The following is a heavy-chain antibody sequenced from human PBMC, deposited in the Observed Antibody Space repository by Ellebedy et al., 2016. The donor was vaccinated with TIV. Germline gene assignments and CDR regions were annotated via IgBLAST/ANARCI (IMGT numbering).Heavy chain of an antibody. J-gene: IGHJ5*02. D-gene: IGHD3-22*01. CDR3: ARHDPRYYESSGFYYGGWFDP. CDR2: TDYSGNT. Sequence: SETLSLTCTVSGGSISSYFWSWIRQPPGKGLEWIGYTDYSGNTNYNPSLQSRVTVSVDTSKNQFSLKLTSVTAADTAVYFCARHDPRYYESSGFYYGGWFDPWGQGSLVTVSS. V-gene: IGHV4-59*08. CDR1: GGSISSYF.